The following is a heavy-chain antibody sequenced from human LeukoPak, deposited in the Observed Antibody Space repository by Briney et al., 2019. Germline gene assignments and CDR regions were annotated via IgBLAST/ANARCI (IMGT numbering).Heavy chain of an antibody. CDR1: GFTFSSYG. CDR3: AKDGAVAVPPSWNNWFDP. Sequence: PGRSLRLSCAASGFTFSSYGMHWVRQAPGKGLEWVAVISYDGSNKYYADSVKGRFTISRDNSKNALYLQMNSLRAEDTAVYYCAKDGAVAVPPSWNNWFDPWGQGTLVTVSS. CDR2: ISYDGSNK. J-gene: IGHJ5*02. V-gene: IGHV3-30*18. D-gene: IGHD6-19*01.